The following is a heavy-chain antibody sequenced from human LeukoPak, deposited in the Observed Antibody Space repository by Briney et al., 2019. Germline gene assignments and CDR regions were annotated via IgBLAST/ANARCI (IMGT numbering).Heavy chain of an antibody. CDR1: GGSISSSSYY. J-gene: IGHJ3*02. CDR2: IYYSGST. D-gene: IGHD3-16*01. CDR3: ARHVGITLTAFDI. V-gene: IGHV4-39*01. Sequence: PSETLSLTCTVSGGSISSSSYYWGWIRQPPGKGLEWIGSIYYSGSTYYNPSLKSRVTISVDTSKNQFSLKLSSVTAADTAVYYCARHVGITLTAFDIWGQGTMVTVSS.